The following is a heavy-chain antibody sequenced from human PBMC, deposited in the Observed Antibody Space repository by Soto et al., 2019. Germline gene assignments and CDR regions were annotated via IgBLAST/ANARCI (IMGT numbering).Heavy chain of an antibody. CDR3: AARYCGGDCYSGWTVDY. J-gene: IGHJ4*02. V-gene: IGHV5-51*01. D-gene: IGHD2-21*02. CDR1: GYSFTSYW. CDR2: IYPGDSDT. Sequence: GESLKISCKGSGYSFTSYWIGWVRQMPGKGLEWMGIIYPGDSDTRYSPSFQGQVTISADKSISTAYLQWSSLKASDTAMYYCAARYCGGDCYSGWTVDYWGQGTLVTVSS.